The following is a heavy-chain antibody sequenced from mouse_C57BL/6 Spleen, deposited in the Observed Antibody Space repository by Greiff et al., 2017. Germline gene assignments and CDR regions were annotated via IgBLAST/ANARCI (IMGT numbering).Heavy chain of an antibody. CDR1: GYCFTSYY. J-gene: IGHJ1*03. D-gene: IGHD3-3*01. V-gene: IGHV1-66*01. CDR2: IYPGSGNT. Sequence: QVQLKESGPELVKPGASVKISCKASGYCFTSYYIHWVKQRPGQGLEWIGWIYPGSGNTKYNEKFKGKATLTADTSSSTAYMQLSSLTSEDSAFYYAAEGGTRAGRDFDDWGTGTTVTVSS. CDR3: AEGGTRAGRDFDD.